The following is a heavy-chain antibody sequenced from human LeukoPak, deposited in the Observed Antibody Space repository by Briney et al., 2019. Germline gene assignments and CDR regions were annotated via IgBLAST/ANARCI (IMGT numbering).Heavy chain of an antibody. D-gene: IGHD3-22*01. V-gene: IGHV4-39*07. CDR3: AREVSSGYLAYYYYMDV. CDR2: IYYSGST. CDR1: GGSISSSSYY. J-gene: IGHJ6*03. Sequence: PSETLSLTCTVSGGSISSSSYYWGWIRQPPGKGLEWIGSIYYSGSTYYNPSLKSRVTISVDTSKNQFSLKLSSVTAADTAVYYCAREVSSGYLAYYYYMDVWGKGTTVTASS.